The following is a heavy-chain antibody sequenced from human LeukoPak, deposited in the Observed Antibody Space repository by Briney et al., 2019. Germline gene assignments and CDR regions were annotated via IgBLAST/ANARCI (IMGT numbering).Heavy chain of an antibody. V-gene: IGHV3-7*01. CDR3: AGGSGWSFDY. Sequence: PGGSLRLSCAASGSTFSNYWMNWVRQAPGKGLEWVANIKQDGSEKYYVDSVKGRFTISRDNAENSLYLQMNSLRAEDTAVYYCAGGSGWSFDYWGQGTLATVSS. CDR2: IKQDGSEK. D-gene: IGHD6-19*01. CDR1: GSTFSNYW. J-gene: IGHJ4*02.